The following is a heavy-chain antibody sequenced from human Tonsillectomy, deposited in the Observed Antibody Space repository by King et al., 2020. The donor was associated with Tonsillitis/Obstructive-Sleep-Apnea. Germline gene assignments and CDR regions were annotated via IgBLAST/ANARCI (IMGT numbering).Heavy chain of an antibody. CDR2: ISYDGSDK. CDR3: AREGAREREGLYEHWFDP. D-gene: IGHD3-3*01. V-gene: IGHV3-30*01. J-gene: IGHJ5*02. CDR1: GFPFRSYA. Sequence: VQLVESGGGVVQPGRSLRLSCAASGFPFRSYALHGVRQAPGKGLEGLAVISYDGSDKYYADSVKGRFTISRDNSWNTLFLQMNSLRAEDTAVYCCAREGAREREGLYEHWFDPWGPGTVVTVSS.